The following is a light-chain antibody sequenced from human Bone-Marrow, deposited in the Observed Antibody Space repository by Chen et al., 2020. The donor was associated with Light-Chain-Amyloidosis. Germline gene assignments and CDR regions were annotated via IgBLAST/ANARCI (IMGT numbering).Light chain of an antibody. V-gene: IGLV6-57*01. CDR2: EDD. CDR3: QSYQGSSQGV. Sequence: FMLTQPHSVSASPGKTVIISCTRSSGSIATNYVQWYQQRPGSSPSTVIYEDDQRPSGVPDRFSGSIDRSSNSASLTISGLKTEDETDYDCQSYQGSSQGVFGGGTKLTVL. CDR1: SGSIATNY. J-gene: IGLJ3*02.